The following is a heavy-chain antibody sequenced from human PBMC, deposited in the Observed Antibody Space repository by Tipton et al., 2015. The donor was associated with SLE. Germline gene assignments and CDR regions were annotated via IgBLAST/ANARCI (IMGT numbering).Heavy chain of an antibody. D-gene: IGHD4-23*01. CDR3: ATQIKDYGGNSGWYFDL. J-gene: IGHJ2*01. CDR1: GGSISSGSYY. Sequence: TLSLTCTVSGGSISSGSYYWSWIRQPAGKGLEWIGYIYTSGSTNYNPSLKSRVTISVDTSKNQFSLKLSSVTAADTALYYCATQIKDYGGNSGWYFDLWGRGTLVTVSS. CDR2: IYTSGST. V-gene: IGHV4-61*09.